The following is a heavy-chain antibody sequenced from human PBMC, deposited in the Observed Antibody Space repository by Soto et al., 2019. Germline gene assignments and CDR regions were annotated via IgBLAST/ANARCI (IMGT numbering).Heavy chain of an antibody. V-gene: IGHV3-66*01. J-gene: IGHJ4*02. CDR1: GFTVSSNG. CDR3: AASPGSGWYVY. Sequence: PGGSLRLSCAASGFTVSSNGMSWVRQAPGKGLEWVSVIYSGGSTNYADSVKDRFTISRDNSKNTLYLQMNSLRAEDTAVYYCAASPGSGWYVYWGQGTLLTVSS. D-gene: IGHD6-19*01. CDR2: IYSGGST.